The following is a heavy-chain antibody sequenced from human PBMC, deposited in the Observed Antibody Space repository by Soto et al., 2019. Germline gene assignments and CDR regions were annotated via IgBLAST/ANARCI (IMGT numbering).Heavy chain of an antibody. D-gene: IGHD5-18*01. CDR2: ISYDRTNK. Sequence: QVQLVESGGGVVQPGRSLRLSCAASGFTFSSYAMHWVRQAPGKGLEWVAVISYDRTNKWYADSVKGRFTISRDNSKNSLYLQVHSLRAEDTAVYYCARSLLPHTAMVVPFDYRGQGTLVTVSS. CDR1: GFTFSSYA. J-gene: IGHJ4*02. V-gene: IGHV3-30-3*01. CDR3: ARSLLPHTAMVVPFDY.